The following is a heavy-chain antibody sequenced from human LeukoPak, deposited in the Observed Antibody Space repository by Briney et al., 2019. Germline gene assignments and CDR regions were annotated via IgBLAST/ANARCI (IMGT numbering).Heavy chain of an antibody. Sequence: GASVKDSCKASGGTFSSYAISWVRQAPGQGLEWMGGIIPIFGTANYAQKFQGRVTITTDESASTAYMELSSLRSEDTAVYYCARARGDIVATITYYYYMDVWGKGTTVTASS. J-gene: IGHJ6*03. CDR2: IIPIFGTA. CDR1: GGTFSSYA. V-gene: IGHV1-69*05. CDR3: ARARGDIVATITYYYYMDV. D-gene: IGHD5-12*01.